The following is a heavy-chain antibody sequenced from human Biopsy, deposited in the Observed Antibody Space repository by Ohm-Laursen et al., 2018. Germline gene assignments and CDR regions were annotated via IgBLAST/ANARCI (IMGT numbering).Heavy chain of an antibody. J-gene: IGHJ4*02. D-gene: IGHD4-23*01. Sequence: SQSLSFSGTVSGGTFTGQYWTRSRQPPGKGLEWIGHISYTGYTSYNASLKSRVTISVDTSRNHFSLRLSSLTAADTAVYYCARGSNDFGGLYFPRWGQGTLLTVSS. CDR3: ARGSNDFGGLYFPR. CDR2: ISYTGYT. V-gene: IGHV4-59*11. CDR1: GGTFTGQY.